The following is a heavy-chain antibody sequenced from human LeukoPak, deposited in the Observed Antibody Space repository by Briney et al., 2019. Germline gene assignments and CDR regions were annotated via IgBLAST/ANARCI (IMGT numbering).Heavy chain of an antibody. CDR1: GYTFISYG. Sequence: GASVKVSCKASGYTFISYGLSWVRQAPGQGLEWMGWISAYNGDTNYAQRLQGRVTMTTDTSTTTAYMELRSLRSDDTAVYYCARVLYYYDSSVSRYYFDYGGQETRVTVPS. J-gene: IGHJ4*02. CDR3: ARVLYYYDSSVSRYYFDY. D-gene: IGHD3-22*01. CDR2: ISAYNGDT. V-gene: IGHV1-18*04.